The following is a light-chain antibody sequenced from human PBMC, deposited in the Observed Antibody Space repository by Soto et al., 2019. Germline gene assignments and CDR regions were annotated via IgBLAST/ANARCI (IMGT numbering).Light chain of an antibody. Sequence: QSVLTQPASVSGSPGQSITISCTGISSDVGGYNYVSWYQQHPGKAPKLMIYEVSNRPSGVSNRFSGSKSGNTASLTISGLQAEDEADYYCSSYTSSSTTYVFGNGTKLTVL. V-gene: IGLV2-14*01. CDR3: SSYTSSSTTYV. J-gene: IGLJ1*01. CDR1: SSDVGGYNY. CDR2: EVS.